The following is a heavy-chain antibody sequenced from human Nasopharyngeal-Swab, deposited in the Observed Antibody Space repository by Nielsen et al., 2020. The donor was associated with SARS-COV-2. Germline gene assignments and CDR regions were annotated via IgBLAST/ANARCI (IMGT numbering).Heavy chain of an antibody. CDR3: ARDRIAAAGYDY. CDR1: GFTFSDYH. D-gene: IGHD6-13*01. Sequence: GESLKISCAASGFTFSDYHMSWIRQAPGKGLEWVSYISSSSSYTNYAGSVKGRFTISRDNAKNSLYLQMNSLRAEDTAVYYCARDRIAAAGYDYWGQGTLVTVSS. CDR2: ISSSSSYT. V-gene: IGHV3-11*06. J-gene: IGHJ4*02.